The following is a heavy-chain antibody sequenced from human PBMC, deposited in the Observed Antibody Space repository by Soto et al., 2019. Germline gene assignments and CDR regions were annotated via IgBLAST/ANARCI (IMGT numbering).Heavy chain of an antibody. CDR2: IYRTGST. CDR3: ASRDPGTSVDY. CDR1: GGSFTSNNW. J-gene: IGHJ4*02. Sequence: SEALSLTCAVSGGSFTSNNWWTWVRQPPGQGLEWIGEIYRTGSTNYNPSLKSRVTISLDKSENQFSLKVTSLTAADTAVYYCASRDPGTSVDYWGQGTLVTVS. V-gene: IGHV4-4*02. D-gene: IGHD1-7*01.